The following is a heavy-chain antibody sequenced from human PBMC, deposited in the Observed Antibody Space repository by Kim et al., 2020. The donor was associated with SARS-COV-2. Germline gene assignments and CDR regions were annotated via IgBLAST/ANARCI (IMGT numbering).Heavy chain of an antibody. CDR3: ATGDSGGLWLRLDP. CDR2: FDPEDGET. V-gene: IGHV1-24*01. Sequence: ASVKVSCKVSGYTLTELSMHWVRQAPGKGLEWMGGFDPEDGETIYAQKFQGRVTMTEDTSTDTAYMELSSLRSEDTAVYYCATGDSGGLWLRLDPWGQGTLVTVSS. J-gene: IGHJ5*02. D-gene: IGHD5-18*01. CDR1: GYTLTELS.